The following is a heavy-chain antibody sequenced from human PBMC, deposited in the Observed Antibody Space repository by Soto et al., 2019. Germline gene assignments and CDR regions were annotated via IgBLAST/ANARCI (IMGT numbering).Heavy chain of an antibody. D-gene: IGHD5-18*01. Sequence: EVQLVESGGGLVQPGGSLRLDCDASGFTFRNYDMHWVRQGTGKGLEWVSGISAAGDPDYADSVEGRVTISRENAQNSFFLQMNSLRVGDTAVYYCARTDSDFYGLAVWGQWTTVIVSS. J-gene: IGHJ6*02. CDR3: ARTDSDFYGLAV. V-gene: IGHV3-13*05. CDR2: ISAAGDP. CDR1: GFTFRNYD.